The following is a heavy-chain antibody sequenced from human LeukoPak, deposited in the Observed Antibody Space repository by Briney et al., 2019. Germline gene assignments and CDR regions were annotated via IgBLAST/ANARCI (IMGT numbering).Heavy chain of an antibody. J-gene: IGHJ6*03. D-gene: IGHD6-6*01. CDR3: ARVRRVSSSYSTNYYYMDV. Sequence: SETLSLTCAVSGYSISSGYYWSWIRRPPGKRLEWIGFILYTGSANYNPSLESRISISVDTSKSQFSLTVKSVTAADTAVYYCARVRRVSSSYSTNYYYMDVWGKGTTVTVSS. CDR2: ILYTGSA. V-gene: IGHV4-61*01. CDR1: GYSISSGYY.